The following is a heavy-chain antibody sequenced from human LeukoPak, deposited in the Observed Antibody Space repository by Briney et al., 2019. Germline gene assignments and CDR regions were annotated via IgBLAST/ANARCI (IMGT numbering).Heavy chain of an antibody. CDR1: GGSISSGGYY. CDR3: ARQRRYRSSTSCYFGYYGLDV. Sequence: PSETLSLTCAVSGGSISSGGYYWSWIRQHPGEGLEWIGYIFYSGSTYYNPSLKSRVTISVDTSKNQFSLKLSSVTAADTAVYYCARQRRYRSSTSCYFGYYGLDVWGQGTTVTVSS. CDR2: IFYSGST. J-gene: IGHJ6*02. D-gene: IGHD2-2*01. V-gene: IGHV4-31*11.